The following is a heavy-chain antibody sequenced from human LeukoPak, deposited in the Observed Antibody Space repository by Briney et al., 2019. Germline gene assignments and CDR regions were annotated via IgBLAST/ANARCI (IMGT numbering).Heavy chain of an antibody. Sequence: GGSLKLSCATSGFTFSSYTMNWVRQAPGKGLEWVSAISGSGGSTYYADSVKGRFTISRDNSKNTLYLQMNSLRAEDTAVYYCAKWEAGYDFDYWGQGTLVTVSS. CDR3: AKWEAGYDFDY. D-gene: IGHD3-3*01. J-gene: IGHJ4*02. CDR1: GFTFSSYT. CDR2: ISGSGGST. V-gene: IGHV3-23*01.